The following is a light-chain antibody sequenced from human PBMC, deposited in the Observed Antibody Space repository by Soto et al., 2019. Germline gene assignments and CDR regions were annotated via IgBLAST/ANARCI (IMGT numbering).Light chain of an antibody. Sequence: EIVLTQSPGTLSLSPGERATLSCRASQSVSDLYLAWYQQTPRQAPRRLIYASNRATGIPDRVSGSVSGTDFTLTISRLEPDDLAVYDCQHYGTSALFGPGTKVEIK. CDR2: AS. V-gene: IGKV3-20*01. CDR3: QHYGTSAL. J-gene: IGKJ3*01. CDR1: QSVSDLY.